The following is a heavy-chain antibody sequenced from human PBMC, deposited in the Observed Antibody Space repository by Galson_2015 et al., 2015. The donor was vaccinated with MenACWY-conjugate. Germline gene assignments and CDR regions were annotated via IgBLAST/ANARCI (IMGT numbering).Heavy chain of an antibody. V-gene: IGHV3-7*03. CDR2: IKEDGSER. Sequence: SLRLSCAASGFIFSTHWMSWVCQAPGKGLEWVANIKEDGSERNYVDSVKGRFTISRDNAKNSLYLQMNSLRAEDTAVYYCARGGATFEYWGQGTLVTVSS. D-gene: IGHD5-24*01. J-gene: IGHJ4*02. CDR3: ARGGATFEY. CDR1: GFIFSTHW.